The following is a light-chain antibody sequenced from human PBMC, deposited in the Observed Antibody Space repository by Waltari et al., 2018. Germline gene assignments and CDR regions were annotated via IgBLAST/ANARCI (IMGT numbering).Light chain of an antibody. Sequence: EIVLTQSPGTLSLSPGERATLSCRASQSVGSTLAWYQQKPGQPPRLLIYGASSRATGIPDRFSGSGSGTDFSLTIGRLEPEDFAVYYCQNYVRLPATFGQGTKVEIK. CDR2: GAS. J-gene: IGKJ1*01. CDR3: QNYVRLPAT. CDR1: QSVGST. V-gene: IGKV3-20*01.